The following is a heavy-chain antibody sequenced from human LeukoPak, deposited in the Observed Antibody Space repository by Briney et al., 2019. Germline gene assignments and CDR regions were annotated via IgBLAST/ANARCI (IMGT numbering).Heavy chain of an antibody. J-gene: IGHJ6*02. Sequence: GGSLRLSCAASGFPFSTYYMDWVRQAPGKGLEWVGLSRAKGDSYSTEYAASVRGRFSISRDESQNSMFLHMNSLKTEDTAVYFCAREYFYGTDVWGQGTTVTVSS. CDR3: AREYFYGTDV. CDR1: GFPFSTYY. V-gene: IGHV3-72*01. CDR2: SRAKGDSYST.